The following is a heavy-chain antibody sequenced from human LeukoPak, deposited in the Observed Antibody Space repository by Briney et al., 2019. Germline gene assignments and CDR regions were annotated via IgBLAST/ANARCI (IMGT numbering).Heavy chain of an antibody. CDR2: INPSGGST. Sequence: ASVKLSCKASGSTFTRYYMNWVRQAPGQGLEWMGIINPSGGSTNYAQKFQGRVTITADKSTSTAYMELSSLRSEDTAVYYCAQLLPRNRLFDYWGQGTLVTVSS. CDR3: AQLLPRNRLFDY. V-gene: IGHV1-46*01. D-gene: IGHD1-14*01. CDR1: GSTFTRYY. J-gene: IGHJ4*02.